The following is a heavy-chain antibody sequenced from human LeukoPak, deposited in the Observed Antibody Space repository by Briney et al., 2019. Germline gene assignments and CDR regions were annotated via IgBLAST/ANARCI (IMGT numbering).Heavy chain of an antibody. Sequence: GGSLRLSCAASGFTFSSYAMSWVRQAPGKGLEWVASINQDESAKFYVDSVKGRFTISRDNSKNSLYLAMNSLTIEDTAVYYCAKDIDSGYDWGFDSWGQGTLVTVSS. CDR3: AKDIDSGYDWGFDS. J-gene: IGHJ4*02. CDR2: INQDESAK. CDR1: GFTFSSYA. V-gene: IGHV3-7*03. D-gene: IGHD5-12*01.